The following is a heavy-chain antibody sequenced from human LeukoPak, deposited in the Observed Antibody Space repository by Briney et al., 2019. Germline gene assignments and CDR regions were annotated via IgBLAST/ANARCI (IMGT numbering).Heavy chain of an antibody. Sequence: PGGSLRLSCAASGFTFSSYSLSWVRQAPGKGLEWVSYISPSSTSMYYADSVRGRFTISRDNARNSLYLQMNSLSTEDTALYYCARDAASGNNWFDPWGQGTLVTVSS. V-gene: IGHV3-48*01. J-gene: IGHJ5*02. D-gene: IGHD3-3*01. CDR1: GFTFSSYS. CDR3: ARDAASGNNWFDP. CDR2: ISPSSTSM.